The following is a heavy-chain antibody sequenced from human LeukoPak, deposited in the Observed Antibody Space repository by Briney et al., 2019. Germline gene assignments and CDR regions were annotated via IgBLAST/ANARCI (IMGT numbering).Heavy chain of an antibody. CDR2: IWYDGSKK. CDR1: GFTFSSYG. V-gene: IGHV3-33*01. J-gene: IGHJ4*02. CDR3: ARDLRLGYYDSSFPDY. Sequence: AGGSLRLSCVASGFTFSSYGMHWVRQGPGKGLEWVAVIWYDGSKKYYADPLKGRFTISRDNSKNTLYLQMNSLRAEDTAVYYCARDLRLGYYDSSFPDYWGRETLVSVSS. D-gene: IGHD3-22*01.